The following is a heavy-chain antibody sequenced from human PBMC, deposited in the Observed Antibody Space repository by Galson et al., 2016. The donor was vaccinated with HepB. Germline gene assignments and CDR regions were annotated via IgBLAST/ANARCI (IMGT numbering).Heavy chain of an antibody. J-gene: IGHJ4*02. CDR1: GFTFSSHA. CDR2: ISFDGNNN. Sequence: SLRLSCAASGFTFSSHAMHGVRQAPGKGLEWLAVISFDGNNNFYMDSVKGRFTLSRDNSKNTAFLQMNSLRVDDTGVYYCARGGNYQLPPLWGQGTLVTVSS. CDR3: ARGGNYQLPPL. V-gene: IGHV3-30-3*01. D-gene: IGHD2-2*01.